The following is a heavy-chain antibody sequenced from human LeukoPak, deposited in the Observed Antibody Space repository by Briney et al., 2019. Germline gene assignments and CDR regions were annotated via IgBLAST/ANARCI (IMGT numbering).Heavy chain of an antibody. D-gene: IGHD1-26*01. Sequence: GRSLRLSCAASGFTFDDYAMHWVRQAPGKGLEWVSGISWNSGSIGYADSVKGRFTISRDNAKNSLYLHMSSLRAEDTAVYYCARLAGAGSSGFDYWGQGTLVTVSS. CDR3: ARLAGAGSSGFDY. J-gene: IGHJ4*02. CDR1: GFTFDDYA. V-gene: IGHV3-9*01. CDR2: ISWNSGSI.